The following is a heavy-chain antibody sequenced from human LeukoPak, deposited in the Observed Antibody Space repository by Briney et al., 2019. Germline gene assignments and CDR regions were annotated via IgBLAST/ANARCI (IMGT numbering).Heavy chain of an antibody. J-gene: IGHJ4*02. V-gene: IGHV3-30*04. CDR2: ISYGGTTK. Sequence: GGSLRLSCAASGFTFSSSAMHWVRQAPGKGLEWVAVISYGGTTKIYAESVKGRFTISRDNTKDTLYLQMNSLTTEDTAVYYCAKAESPDILSGYYRSYFDHWGQGTLVTVSS. CDR1: GFTFSSSA. D-gene: IGHD3-9*01. CDR3: AKAESPDILSGYYRSYFDH.